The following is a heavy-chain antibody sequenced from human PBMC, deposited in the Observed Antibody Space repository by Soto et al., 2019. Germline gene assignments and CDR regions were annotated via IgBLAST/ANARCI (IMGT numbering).Heavy chain of an antibody. V-gene: IGHV5-10-1*01. CDR2: IDPSDSYT. Sequence: GESLKISCKGSGYSFTSYWISWVRQMPGKGLEWMGRIDPSDSYTNYSPSFQGHVTISADKSISTAYLQWSSLKASDTAVYYCASDRSSGWDQGYGMDVWGQGTTVTVSS. CDR1: GYSFTSYW. J-gene: IGHJ6*02. CDR3: ASDRSSGWDQGYGMDV. D-gene: IGHD6-19*01.